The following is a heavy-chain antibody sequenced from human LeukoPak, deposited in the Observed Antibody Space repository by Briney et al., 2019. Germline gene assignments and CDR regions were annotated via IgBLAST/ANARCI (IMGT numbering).Heavy chain of an antibody. CDR1: GYTFTGYY. Sequence: ASVKVSCKASGYTFTGYYMHWVRQAPGQALEWMGWINPNSGGTNYAQKFQGRVTMTRDTSISTAYMELSRLRSDDTAVYYCARSDEYCSGGSCYQKPLDYWGQGTLVTVSS. J-gene: IGHJ4*02. D-gene: IGHD2-15*01. CDR2: INPNSGGT. CDR3: ARSDEYCSGGSCYQKPLDY. V-gene: IGHV1-2*02.